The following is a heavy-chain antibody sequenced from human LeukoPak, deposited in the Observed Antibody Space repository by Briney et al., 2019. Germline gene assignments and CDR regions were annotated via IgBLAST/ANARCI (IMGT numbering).Heavy chain of an antibody. J-gene: IGHJ4*02. V-gene: IGHV4-39*01. CDR3: QSRFLEWLLDY. CDR2: IYDTGST. Sequence: SETLSLTCTVSGDSIRSNNYYWGWIRQPPGKGPEWIGSIYDTGSTFYNPSLKGRVIISVDTSKNQFSLKLSSVTAADTAVYYCQSRFLEWLLDYWGQGTLVTVSS. D-gene: IGHD3-3*01. CDR1: GDSIRSNNYY.